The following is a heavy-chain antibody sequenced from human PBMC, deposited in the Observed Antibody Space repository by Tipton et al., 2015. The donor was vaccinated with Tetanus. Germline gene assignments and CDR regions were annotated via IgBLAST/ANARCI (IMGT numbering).Heavy chain of an antibody. CDR3: ARYDSSGVTFDY. D-gene: IGHD3-22*01. CDR1: GYTFTTYY. Sequence: QSGAEVKEPGASVKVSCKASGYTFTTYYMNWVRQAPGQGLEWMGIISPESGGTNYAQKFQGRVTMTVDTSTSTVYMDLSRLTSEDTAVNYCARYDSSGVTFDYWSQGTLVTVSS. J-gene: IGHJ4*02. CDR2: ISPESGGT. V-gene: IGHV1-46*01.